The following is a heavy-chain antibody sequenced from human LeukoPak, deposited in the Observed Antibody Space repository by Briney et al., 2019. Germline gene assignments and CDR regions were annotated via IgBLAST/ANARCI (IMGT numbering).Heavy chain of an antibody. Sequence: ASVKVSCKASGYTFTGYYMHWVRQAPGLGLEWMGWINPNSGGTNYAQKFQGRVTMTRDTSISTAYMELSRLRSDDTAVYYCARDLTAFGVPIDYWGQGALVTVSS. D-gene: IGHD3-16*01. CDR2: INPNSGGT. V-gene: IGHV1-2*02. CDR1: GYTFTGYY. CDR3: ARDLTAFGVPIDY. J-gene: IGHJ4*02.